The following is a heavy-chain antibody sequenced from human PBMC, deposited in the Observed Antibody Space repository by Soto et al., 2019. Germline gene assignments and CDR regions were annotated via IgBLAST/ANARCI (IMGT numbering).Heavy chain of an antibody. CDR2: IIPIFGTA. Sequence: QVQLVQSGAEVKKPGSSVKVSCKASGGTFSSYAISWVRQAPGQGLEWMGGIIPIFGTANYAQKFQGRVTITADESTSKAYMELSSLRSEDTAVYYCAGEETGPVGTGWFDPWGQGTLVTVSS. CDR1: GGTFSSYA. D-gene: IGHD7-27*01. CDR3: AGEETGPVGTGWFDP. J-gene: IGHJ5*02. V-gene: IGHV1-69*12.